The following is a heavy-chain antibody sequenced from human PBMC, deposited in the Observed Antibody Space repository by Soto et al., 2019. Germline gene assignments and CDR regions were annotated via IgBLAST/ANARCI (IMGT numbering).Heavy chain of an antibody. CDR2: ISGSDGKT. CDR1: GFSFGSYA. CDR3: ARWSYLDY. D-gene: IGHD3-3*01. V-gene: IGHV3-23*01. J-gene: IGHJ4*02. Sequence: XVSLRLSCAASGFSFGSYALSWVRQAPGKGLEWVSTISGSDGKTFYADSVKGRFSISRDTSQSTLYLQMNSLSADDTAMYYCARWSYLDYWGQGTRVTVSS.